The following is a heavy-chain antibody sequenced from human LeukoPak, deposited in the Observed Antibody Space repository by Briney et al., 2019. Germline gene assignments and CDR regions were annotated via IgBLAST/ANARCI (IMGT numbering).Heavy chain of an antibody. V-gene: IGHV4-31*03. CDR3: ARGYGSGSYLNWFDP. D-gene: IGHD3-10*01. J-gene: IGHJ5*02. CDR2: VYYSGST. CDR1: GGSISSGGYY. Sequence: SETLSLTCTVSGGSISSGGYYWSWIRQHPGKGLEWIGYVYYSGSTYYNPSLKSRVTISVDTSKNQFSLQLSSVTAADTAVYYCARGYGSGSYLNWFDPWGQGTLVTVSS.